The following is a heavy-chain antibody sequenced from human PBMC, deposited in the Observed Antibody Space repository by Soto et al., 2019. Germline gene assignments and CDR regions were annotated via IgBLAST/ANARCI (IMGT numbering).Heavy chain of an antibody. J-gene: IGHJ4*02. CDR2: INSDGST. Sequence: GGSLRLSCAASGFTFDDYGMHWVRQAPGKGLEWVSRINSDGSTTYAVSVKGRFTISRDNAKNTLYLQMNSLRAEDTAVYYCARDRIAVAALDYWGQGTLVTVSS. V-gene: IGHV3-74*03. CDR1: GFTFDDYG. CDR3: ARDRIAVAALDY. D-gene: IGHD6-19*01.